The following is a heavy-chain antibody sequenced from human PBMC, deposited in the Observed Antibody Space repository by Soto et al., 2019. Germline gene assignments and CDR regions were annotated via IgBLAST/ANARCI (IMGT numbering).Heavy chain of an antibody. CDR3: ARDIAVAETNTNWFDP. D-gene: IGHD6-19*01. V-gene: IGHV3-11*01. Sequence: QVQLVESGGGLVKPGGSLRLSCAASGFTFSDYYMSWIRQAPGKGLEWVSYISSVASTIYYADSVKGRFTISRDYAKNPLYRQMNTLRAEDTAVYYCARDIAVAETNTNWFDPWGQGTLVTVSS. CDR2: ISSVASTI. CDR1: GFTFSDYY. J-gene: IGHJ5*02.